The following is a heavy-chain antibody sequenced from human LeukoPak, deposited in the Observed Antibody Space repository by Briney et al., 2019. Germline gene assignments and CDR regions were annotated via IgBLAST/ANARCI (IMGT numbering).Heavy chain of an antibody. J-gene: IGHJ3*02. CDR2: IYSSGNT. D-gene: IGHD6-19*01. CDR3: ARDMTGSGWNDAFDI. CDR1: GASISSDSYY. Sequence: SETLSLTCTVSGASISSDSYYWSWIRQPAGKGLEWIGRIYSSGNTNYNPALMSRVTISLDTSKDQLSLSRSSVTAADTAVYYCARDMTGSGWNDAFDIWGQGTMVTVSS. V-gene: IGHV4-61*02.